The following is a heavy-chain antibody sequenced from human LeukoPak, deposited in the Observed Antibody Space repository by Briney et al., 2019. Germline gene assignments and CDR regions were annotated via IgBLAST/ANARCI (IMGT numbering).Heavy chain of an antibody. Sequence: GGSLRLSCAASGVTFSGYWMSWVRQTPEKGLEWVANIKQDGYEKYYVDSVKGRFTISRDNAKNSLYLQMNSLRADDTAIYYCARDKIVGPTTLDYWGQGTLVTASS. V-gene: IGHV3-7*01. J-gene: IGHJ4*02. D-gene: IGHD1-26*01. CDR1: GVTFSGYW. CDR3: ARDKIVGPTTLDY. CDR2: IKQDGYEK.